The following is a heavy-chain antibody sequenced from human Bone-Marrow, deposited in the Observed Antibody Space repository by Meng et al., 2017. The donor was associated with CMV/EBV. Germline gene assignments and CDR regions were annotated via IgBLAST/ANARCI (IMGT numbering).Heavy chain of an antibody. J-gene: IGHJ5*02. CDR2: IYYTGST. D-gene: IGHD3-16*01. Sequence: ESLKISCTVSGGSLISYYWSWVRQPPGKGLEWIGYIYYTGSTNYNPSLKSGVTISVDTSKNQFSLRLSSVTAADTAVYFCARTYYDDVWRINWFDPWGQGTLVTVSS. V-gene: IGHV4-59*01. CDR1: GGSLISYY. CDR3: ARTYYDDVWRINWFDP.